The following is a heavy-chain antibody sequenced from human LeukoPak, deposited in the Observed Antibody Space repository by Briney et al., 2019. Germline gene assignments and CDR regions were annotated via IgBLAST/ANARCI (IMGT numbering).Heavy chain of an antibody. J-gene: IGHJ4*02. CDR1: GGSISSSRYY. CDR2: IFHSGIT. Sequence: SETLSLTCSVSGGSISSSRYYWGWIRQPPGKGLEWIGSIFHSGITDYNASLKSRVTISVDTSKNQFSLKLSSVAAADTAVYYCARHQTGDDHYFNYWGQGTLVTVSS. D-gene: IGHD7-27*01. CDR3: ARHQTGDDHYFNY. V-gene: IGHV4-39*01.